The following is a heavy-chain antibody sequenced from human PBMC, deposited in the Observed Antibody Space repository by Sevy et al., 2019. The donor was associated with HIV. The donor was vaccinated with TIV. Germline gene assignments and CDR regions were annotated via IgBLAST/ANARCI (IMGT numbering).Heavy chain of an antibody. CDR1: GFTFSNVW. CDR3: TTGGSLFQH. CDR2: FKSKTDGGTT. J-gene: IGHJ1*01. V-gene: IGHV3-15*01. Sequence: GGSLRLSCVASGFTFSNVWMSWVRQAPGKGLEWVGHFKSKTDGGTTDYAAPVRGRFTISRDDSKNTLYLQMNSLKTEDTAVCHCTTGGSLFQHWGQGTLVTVSS. D-gene: IGHD3-16*01.